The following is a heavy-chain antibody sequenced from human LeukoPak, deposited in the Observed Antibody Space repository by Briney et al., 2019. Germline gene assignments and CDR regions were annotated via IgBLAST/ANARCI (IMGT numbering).Heavy chain of an antibody. V-gene: IGHV3-53*01. D-gene: IGHD3-22*01. Sequence: GGSLRLSCAASGFTVSSNYMSWVRQAPGKGLEWVSVIYSGGSTYYADSVKGRFTISRDNSKNTLYLQMNSLRAEDTAVYYCARDLSYYYDSSGDKYYFDYWGQGTLVTVSS. CDR1: GFTVSSNY. CDR2: IYSGGST. J-gene: IGHJ4*02. CDR3: ARDLSYYYDSSGDKYYFDY.